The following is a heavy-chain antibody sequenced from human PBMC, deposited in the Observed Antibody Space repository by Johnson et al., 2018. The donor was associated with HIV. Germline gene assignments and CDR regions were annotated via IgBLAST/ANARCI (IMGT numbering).Heavy chain of an antibody. Sequence: QVQLVESGGGVVQPGGSLRLSCAASEFTFSRYAIDWVRQAPDKGLEWVAFIRYDGSNKYYADSVKGRFTISRDNSKNTLYLQMNSLRAEDTAVYYCAKVRDGYNSVGVAFDIWGQGTMVTVSS. V-gene: IGHV3-30*02. CDR3: AKVRDGYNSVGVAFDI. CDR2: IRYDGSNK. CDR1: EFTFSRYA. D-gene: IGHD5-24*01. J-gene: IGHJ3*02.